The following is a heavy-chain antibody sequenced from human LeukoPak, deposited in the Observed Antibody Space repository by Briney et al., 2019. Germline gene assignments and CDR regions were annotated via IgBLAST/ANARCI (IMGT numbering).Heavy chain of an antibody. CDR2: IIPILGIA. J-gene: IGHJ4*02. CDR3: AMNVVVPAAMPSFDY. V-gene: IGHV1-69*04. CDR1: GGTFSSYA. D-gene: IGHD2-2*01. Sequence: GASVKVSCEASGGTFSSYAISWVRQAPGQGLEWMGRIIPILGIANYAQKFQGRVTITADKSTSTAYMELSSLRSEDTAVYYCAMNVVVPAAMPSFDYWGQGTLVTVSS.